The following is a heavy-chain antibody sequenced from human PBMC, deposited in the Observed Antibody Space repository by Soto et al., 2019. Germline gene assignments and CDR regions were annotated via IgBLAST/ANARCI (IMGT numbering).Heavy chain of an antibody. CDR3: ARDRITMVRGALGSYGMDV. Sequence: TSETLSLTCTVSGGSISSSSYYWGWIRQPPGKGLEWIGSIYYSGSTYYNPSLKSRVTISVDTSKNQFSLKLSSVTAADTAVYYCARDRITMVRGALGSYGMDVWGQGTTVTVSS. CDR2: IYYSGST. J-gene: IGHJ6*02. CDR1: GGSISSSSYY. V-gene: IGHV4-39*02. D-gene: IGHD3-10*01.